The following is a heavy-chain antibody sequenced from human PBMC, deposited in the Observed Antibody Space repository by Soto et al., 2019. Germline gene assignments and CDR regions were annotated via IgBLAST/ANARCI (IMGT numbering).Heavy chain of an antibody. CDR1: GYTFTSYY. V-gene: IGHV1-46*03. CDR3: ARGPGYDFWSGYPSEDAFDI. D-gene: IGHD3-3*01. J-gene: IGHJ3*02. CDR2: INPSGGSA. Sequence: QVQLVQSGAEVKKPGASVKVSCKASGYTFTSYYMHWVRQAPGQGLEWMGIINPSGGSASYAQKFQGRVTMTRDTSTRTVYMELSSLRSEDTAVYYCARGPGYDFWSGYPSEDAFDIWGQGTMVTVSS.